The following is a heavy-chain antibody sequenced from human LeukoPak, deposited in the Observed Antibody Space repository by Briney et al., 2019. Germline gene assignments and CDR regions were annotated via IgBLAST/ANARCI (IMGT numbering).Heavy chain of an antibody. J-gene: IGHJ4*02. CDR2: IIPILGIA. D-gene: IGHD3-10*01. V-gene: IGHV1-69*04. Sequence: SVTVSCKASGGTFSSYAISWVRQAPGQGLEWMGRIIPILGIANYAQKFQGRVTITADKSTSTAYMELSSLRSEDTAVYYCARDPTPSTMVRGFDYWGQGTLVTVSS. CDR3: ARDPTPSTMVRGFDY. CDR1: GGTFSSYA.